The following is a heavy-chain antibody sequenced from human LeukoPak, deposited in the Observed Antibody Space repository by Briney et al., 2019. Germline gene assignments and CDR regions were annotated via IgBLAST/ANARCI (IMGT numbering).Heavy chain of an antibody. J-gene: IGHJ4*02. CDR3: ARGLGGYSYGSHFDY. CDR1: GFTFSNYG. V-gene: IGHV3-23*01. Sequence: GGSLRLSCAASGFTFSNYGMSWVRQAPGKGLEWVSTISGSGGRTYYADSVKGRFTISRDNSKNTLYLQMNSLRAEDTAVYYCARGLGGYSYGSHFDYWGQGTLVTVSS. CDR2: ISGSGGRT. D-gene: IGHD5-18*01.